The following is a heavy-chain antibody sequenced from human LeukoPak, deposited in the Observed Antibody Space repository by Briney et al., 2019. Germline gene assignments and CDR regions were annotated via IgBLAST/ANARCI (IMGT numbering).Heavy chain of an antibody. J-gene: IGHJ3*02. CDR1: GFTFSSYA. CDR3: AKSSGYCSSTSCSAAFDI. V-gene: IGHV3-23*01. D-gene: IGHD2-2*01. Sequence: QPGGSLRLSCAASGFTFSSYAMSWVRQAPGKGLEWVSAISGSGGSTYYADSVKDRFTISRDNSKNTLYLQMNSLRAEDTAVYYCAKSSGYCSSTSCSAAFDIWGQGTMVTVSS. CDR2: ISGSGGST.